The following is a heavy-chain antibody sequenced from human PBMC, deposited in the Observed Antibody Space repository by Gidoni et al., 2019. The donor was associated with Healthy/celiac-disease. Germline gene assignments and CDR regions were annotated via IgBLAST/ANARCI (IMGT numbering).Heavy chain of an antibody. D-gene: IGHD3-22*01. CDR2: ISWNSGSI. CDR1: GFTFDDYA. J-gene: IGHJ4*02. Sequence: EVQLVESGGGLVQPGRSLRLSCAASGFTFDDYAMHWVRQAPGKGLEWVAGISWNSGSIGYADSVKGRFTISRDNAKNSLYLQMNSLRAEDTALYYCAKGGRRWYYYDSSGPVYWGQGTLVTVSS. V-gene: IGHV3-9*01. CDR3: AKGGRRWYYYDSSGPVY.